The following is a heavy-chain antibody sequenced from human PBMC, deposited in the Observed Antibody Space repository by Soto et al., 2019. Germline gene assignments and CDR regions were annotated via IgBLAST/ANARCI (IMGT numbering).Heavy chain of an antibody. CDR3: ARAGYCSGSSCYWFDY. CDR2: IIPIFGKP. Sequence: QVQRVQSGAEVKKPGSSVKVSCKASGETFSSYAFSWVRQAPGQGLEWMGGIIPIFGKPSYAQRFQGRVTITADKSTSTVYMELSRLKSEDTAVYYCARAGYCSGSSCYWFDYWGQGTLVTASS. CDR1: GETFSSYA. D-gene: IGHD2-15*01. V-gene: IGHV1-69*06. J-gene: IGHJ4*02.